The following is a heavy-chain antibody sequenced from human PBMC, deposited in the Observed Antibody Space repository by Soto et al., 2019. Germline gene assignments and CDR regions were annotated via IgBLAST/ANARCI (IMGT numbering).Heavy chain of an antibody. D-gene: IGHD6-13*01. CDR2: IYTRGST. CDR3: ARDSSSSWFNYYYGMDV. Sequence: SETMSLTCTVSGGSISSYYWSWIRQPAGKGLEWMGRIYTRGSTNYNPSLKSRVTMSVDTSKNKFSLKLISVTAADTAVSYCARDSSSSWFNYYYGMDVWGQGTTVTVSS. CDR1: GGSISSYY. V-gene: IGHV4-4*07. J-gene: IGHJ6*02.